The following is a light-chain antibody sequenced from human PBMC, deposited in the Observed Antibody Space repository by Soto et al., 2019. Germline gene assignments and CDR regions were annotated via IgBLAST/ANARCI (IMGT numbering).Light chain of an antibody. J-gene: IGKJ2*01. CDR1: QSVSSK. CDR2: GVS. Sequence: DIVLTHSPATQSVYPGERATLSCRASQSVSSKLAWFQQKPGQAPSLLIYGVSTRAIGVPVRFSGSGSGTEFTLTINSLQSEDFAVYYCQQYNNWPHTFGQGTKVDIK. CDR3: QQYNNWPHT. V-gene: IGKV3-15*01.